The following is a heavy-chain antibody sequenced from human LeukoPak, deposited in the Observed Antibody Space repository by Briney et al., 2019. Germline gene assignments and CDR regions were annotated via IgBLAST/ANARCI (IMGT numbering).Heavy chain of an antibody. CDR1: GYTFTGYY. CDR2: INPNSGGT. Sequence: ASVKASCKASGYTFTGYYMHWVRQAPGQGLEWMGWINPNSGGTNYAQKFQGRVTMTRDTSISTAYMELSRLRSDDTAVYYCARGRYCSSTSCYKGNFDYWGQGTLVTVSS. D-gene: IGHD2-2*02. J-gene: IGHJ4*02. V-gene: IGHV1-2*02. CDR3: ARGRYCSSTSCYKGNFDY.